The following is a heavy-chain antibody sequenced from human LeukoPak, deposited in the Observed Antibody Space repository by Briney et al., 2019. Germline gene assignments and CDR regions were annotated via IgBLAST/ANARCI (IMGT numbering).Heavy chain of an antibody. D-gene: IGHD2-15*01. Sequence: PGGSLRLSCAASGFTFSSYGMHWVRQAPGKGLEWVAVISYDGSNKYYADSVKGRFTISRDNSKNTLYLQMNSLRAEDTAVYYCAKDRGALVVAANYMRVYYYGMDVWGQGTTVTVSS. V-gene: IGHV3-30*18. CDR1: GFTFSSYG. CDR2: ISYDGSNK. J-gene: IGHJ6*02. CDR3: AKDRGALVVAANYMRVYYYGMDV.